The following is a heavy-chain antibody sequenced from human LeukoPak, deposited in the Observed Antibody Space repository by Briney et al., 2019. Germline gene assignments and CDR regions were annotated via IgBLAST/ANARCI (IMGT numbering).Heavy chain of an antibody. Sequence: ASVKVSCKASGGTFSSYAVSWVRQAPGQGLEWMGGIIPIFGTANYAQKFQGRVTITTDESTSTAYMELSSLRSEDTAVYYCARSGFGHGPAANYYYYYYMDVWGKGTTVTVSS. CDR1: GGTFSSYA. J-gene: IGHJ6*03. CDR3: ARSGFGHGPAANYYYYYYMDV. D-gene: IGHD2-2*01. CDR2: IIPIFGTA. V-gene: IGHV1-69*05.